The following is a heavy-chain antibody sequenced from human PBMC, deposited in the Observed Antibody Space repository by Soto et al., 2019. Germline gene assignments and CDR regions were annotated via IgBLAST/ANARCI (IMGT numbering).Heavy chain of an antibody. J-gene: IGHJ6*02. V-gene: IGHV1-18*01. D-gene: IGHD6-13*01. CDR1: GYTFTSYG. Sequence: AASVKVSCKASGYTFTSYGISWVRQAPGQGLEWMGWISAYNGNTNYAQKLQGRVTMTTDTSTSTAYMELRSLRSDDTAVYYCARTTQQGYYYYYGMDVWGQGXTVTVYS. CDR3: ARTTQQGYYYYYGMDV. CDR2: ISAYNGNT.